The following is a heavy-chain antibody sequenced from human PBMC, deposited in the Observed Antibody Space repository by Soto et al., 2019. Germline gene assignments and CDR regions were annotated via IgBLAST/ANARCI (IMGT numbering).Heavy chain of an antibody. V-gene: IGHV3-66*01. J-gene: IGHJ3*02. CDR3: GGLVVVAATHDAFAI. Sequence: PGGSLRLSCAASGFTVSSNDMSWVRQAPGNGLEWVSVIYSGGSTYYADSVKGRFTISRDNSKNTLYLQMNSLRAEDTAVYYCGGLVVVAATHDAFAIWGQGTMVTVSS. CDR1: GFTVSSND. D-gene: IGHD2-15*01. CDR2: IYSGGST.